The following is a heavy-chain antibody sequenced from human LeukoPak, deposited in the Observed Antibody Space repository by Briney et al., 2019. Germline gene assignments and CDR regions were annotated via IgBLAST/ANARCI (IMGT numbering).Heavy chain of an antibody. D-gene: IGHD2-2*01. CDR2: INPNSGGT. V-gene: IGHV1-2*02. CDR1: GYTFTGYY. CDR3: ARTRCSSTSCYPFFDY. J-gene: IGHJ4*02. Sequence: VSSVKVSCKASGYTFTGYYMYWVRQAPGQGLEWMGWINPNSGGTNYAQKFQGRVTMTRDTSISTAYMELSRLRSDDTAVYYCARTRCSSTSCYPFFDYWGQGILVTVSS.